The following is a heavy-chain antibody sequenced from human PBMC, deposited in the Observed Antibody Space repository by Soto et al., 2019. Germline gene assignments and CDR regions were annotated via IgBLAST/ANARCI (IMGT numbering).Heavy chain of an antibody. Sequence: VQLVESGGGLVQPGGSLRLSCVASGFTFSSDWMHWVRQAPGKGLVWVSSISNDGSSTSYADPVKGRFTISRDNAKNTLYLQMNSLRAEDTAVYYCARLPNKSPQNWGQGTLVIVSP. CDR1: GFTFSSDW. CDR2: ISNDGSST. CDR3: ARLPNKSPQN. J-gene: IGHJ1*01. V-gene: IGHV3-74*01.